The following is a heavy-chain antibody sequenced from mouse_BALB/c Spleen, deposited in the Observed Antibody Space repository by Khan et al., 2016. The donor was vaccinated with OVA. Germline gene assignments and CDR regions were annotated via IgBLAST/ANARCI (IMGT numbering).Heavy chain of an antibody. Sequence: EVQLQESGPGLVKPSQSLSLTCSVTGYSITSAYYWNWIRQFPGNKLEWMGYISSGGSFNYNPSLKNRISITRDTPKNQFFLKLNSVTPEDTATYYCARAGRWFDYWGQGTLVTVSA. J-gene: IGHJ3*01. CDR3: ARAGRWFDY. D-gene: IGHD3-3*01. CDR2: ISSGGSF. CDR1: GYSITSAYY. V-gene: IGHV3-6*02.